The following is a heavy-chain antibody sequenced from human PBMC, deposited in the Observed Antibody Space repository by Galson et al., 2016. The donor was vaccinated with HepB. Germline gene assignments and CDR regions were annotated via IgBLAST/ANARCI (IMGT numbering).Heavy chain of an antibody. CDR1: GFNFNIYT. CDR2: ISGDSRHI. Sequence: SLRLSCAASGFNFNIYTMNWVRQAPGKGLEWVSSISGDSRHIFYADSVKGRFTVSRDNTKNSLDLQLTRLSAQDTAVYHCARESEPIFGAIFDTHSMDSWGQGTLVTVSS. CDR3: ARESEPIFGAIFDTHSMDS. V-gene: IGHV3-21*01. J-gene: IGHJ4*02. D-gene: IGHD3-3*01.